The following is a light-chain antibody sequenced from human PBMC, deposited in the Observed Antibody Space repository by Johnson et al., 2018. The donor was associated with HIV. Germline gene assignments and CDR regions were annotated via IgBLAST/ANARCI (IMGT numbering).Light chain of an antibody. Sequence: QSVLTQPPSVSAAPGQKVTISCSGSSSTIGSNYVSWYQLLPGTPPKLLIFKNNKRPSGIPDRFSGSKSGTSATLGITGLQTGDAADYYCGTWDSSLSAYVFATETKVTVL. CDR2: KNN. CDR1: SSTIGSNY. J-gene: IGLJ1*01. CDR3: GTWDSSLSAYV. V-gene: IGLV1-51*02.